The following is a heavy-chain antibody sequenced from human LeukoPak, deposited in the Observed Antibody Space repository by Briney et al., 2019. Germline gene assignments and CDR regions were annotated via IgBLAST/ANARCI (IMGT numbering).Heavy chain of an antibody. CDR1: GFTFSSYS. CDR3: ARAHSGWYDY. J-gene: IGHJ4*02. Sequence: PGGSLRLSCAASGFTFSSYSMNWVRQAPGKGLEWVSSISSSSYIYYADSVKGRFTISRDNAKNSLYLQMNSPRAEDTAVYYCARAHSGWYDYWGQGTLVTVSS. CDR2: ISSSSYI. D-gene: IGHD6-19*01. V-gene: IGHV3-21*01.